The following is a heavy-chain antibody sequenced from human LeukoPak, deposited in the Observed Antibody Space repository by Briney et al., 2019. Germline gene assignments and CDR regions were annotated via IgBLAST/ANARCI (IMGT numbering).Heavy chain of an antibody. J-gene: IGHJ4*02. D-gene: IGHD4/OR15-4a*01. Sequence: SVKVSCKASGGTFSSYAISWVRQAPGQGLEWMGRIIPILGIANYAQKFQGRVTITADKSTSTAYMELSSLRSEDTAVYYCARARTMVYGDYSDYWGQGTLVTVSS. CDR2: IIPILGIA. V-gene: IGHV1-69*04. CDR3: ARARTMVYGDYSDY. CDR1: GGTFSSYA.